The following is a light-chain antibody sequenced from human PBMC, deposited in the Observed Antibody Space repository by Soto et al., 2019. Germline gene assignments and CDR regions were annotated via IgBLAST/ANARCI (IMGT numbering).Light chain of an antibody. CDR3: QQYGTSPWT. J-gene: IGKJ1*01. V-gene: IGKV3-20*01. Sequence: EIVLTQSPGTLSLSPGERATLSCRASQSVGSDYLGWDQQKPGQAPRLLIFAASKRAAGIPDRFSGSGSGSDFTLTISRLEPEDFAVYFCQQYGTSPWTFGQGPKVEIK. CDR2: AAS. CDR1: QSVGSDY.